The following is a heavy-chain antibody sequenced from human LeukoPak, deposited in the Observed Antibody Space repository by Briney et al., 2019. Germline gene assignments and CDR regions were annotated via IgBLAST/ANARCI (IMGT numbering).Heavy chain of an antibody. CDR1: GFTFSSYG. V-gene: IGHV3-30*18. J-gene: IGHJ4*02. CDR3: AKRSGDYDSSGYFIDY. Sequence: GGSLTLSCAASGFTFSSYGMHWVRQAPGKGLEWVAVISYDGSNKYYADSVKGRFTISRDNSKNTLYLQMNSLRADDTAVYYFAKRSGDYDSSGYFIDYWGQGTLVTVSS. D-gene: IGHD3-22*01. CDR2: ISYDGSNK.